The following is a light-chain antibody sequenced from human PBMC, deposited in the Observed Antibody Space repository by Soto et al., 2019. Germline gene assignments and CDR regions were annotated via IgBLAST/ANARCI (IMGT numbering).Light chain of an antibody. CDR3: QQYGSSPSVT. V-gene: IGKV3-20*01. CDR1: QSVSSSY. CDR2: AAS. Sequence: EIVLTQSPGTLSLSPGERATLSCRASQSVSSSYLVWYQQKPGQAPSLLIYAASSRATGVPNRFSGSGSGTDFTLTISRLEPEDFAVYYCQQYGSSPSVTFGQGTRLEIK. J-gene: IGKJ5*01.